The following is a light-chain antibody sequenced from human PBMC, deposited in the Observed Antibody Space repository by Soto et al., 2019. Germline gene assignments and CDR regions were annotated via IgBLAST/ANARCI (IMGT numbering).Light chain of an antibody. CDR3: QQYYSTPLT. CDR2: WAS. CDR1: QSVLYSSNNKNY. V-gene: IGKV4-1*01. Sequence: DIVMPQSPDSLAVSLGERATINCKSSQSVLYSSNNKNYLAWYQQKPGQPPKLLIYWASTRESGVPDRFSGSGSGTDFTLTISSLHAEDVAVYYCQQYYSTPLTFGGGTKVEIK. J-gene: IGKJ4*01.